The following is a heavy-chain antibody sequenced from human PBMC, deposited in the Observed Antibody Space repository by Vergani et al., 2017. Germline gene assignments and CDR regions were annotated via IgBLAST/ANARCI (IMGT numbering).Heavy chain of an antibody. CDR2: IIPIFGTA. CDR1: GYTFTSYG. D-gene: IGHD3-10*01. CDR3: ARRSNCGDYYGMDV. J-gene: IGHJ6*02. V-gene: IGHV1-69*13. Sequence: QVQLVQSGAEVTKPGASVKVSCKASGYTFTSYGIIWVRQAPGQGLEWMGGIIPIFGTANHAQKFQGRVTITADESTSTAYMELSSLRSEDTAVYYCARRSNCGDYYGMDVWDQGTTVTVS.